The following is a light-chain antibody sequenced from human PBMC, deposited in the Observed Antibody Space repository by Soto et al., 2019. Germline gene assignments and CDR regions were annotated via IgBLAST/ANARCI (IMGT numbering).Light chain of an antibody. CDR2: GAS. V-gene: IGKV3-15*01. CDR3: QQYNNWPYT. Sequence: EIVMTQSLATLSVSPGERATLSCRASQSVSSNLAWYQQKPGQAPRLLIYGASTRATGIPARFSGSGSGTEFTLTISSLQSEDFAVYYCQQYNNWPYTFGQGTKLEIK. CDR1: QSVSSN. J-gene: IGKJ2*01.